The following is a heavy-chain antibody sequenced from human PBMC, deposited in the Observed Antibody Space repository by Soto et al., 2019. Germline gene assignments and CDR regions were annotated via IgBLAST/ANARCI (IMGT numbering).Heavy chain of an antibody. Sequence: EVQLVESGGGLVQPGRSLRLSCAASGFTFDDYAMHWVRQATGKGLEWVSGISWNSGVIGYADSVKGRFTISRDNAKNSLYLQMNRLRPENTALYYCAKDPDRSGWPKGGFDPWGQGTLVTVSS. J-gene: IGHJ5*02. CDR3: AKDPDRSGWPKGGFDP. CDR1: GFTFDDYA. D-gene: IGHD6-19*01. CDR2: ISWNSGVI. V-gene: IGHV3-9*01.